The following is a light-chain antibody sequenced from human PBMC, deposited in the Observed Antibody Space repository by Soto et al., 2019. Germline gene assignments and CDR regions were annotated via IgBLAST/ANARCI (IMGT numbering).Light chain of an antibody. CDR3: QKFDTSPWK. CDR1: QSVSVW. J-gene: IGKJ1*01. Sequence: DIQMTQSPSTLSASVGDTVTITCRASQSVSVWLAWYQQKPGKAPNLLVYDASSLQSGVPSRFSGSGSGTAFTLTITNLQPDDFATYYCQKFDTSPWKFGQGTKVDIK. CDR2: DAS. V-gene: IGKV1-5*01.